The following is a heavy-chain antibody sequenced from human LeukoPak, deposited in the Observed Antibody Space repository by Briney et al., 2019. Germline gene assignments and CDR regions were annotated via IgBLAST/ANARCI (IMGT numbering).Heavy chain of an antibody. J-gene: IGHJ4*02. V-gene: IGHV3-33*01. Sequence: AGGSLRLSCAASGFTFSSYGMHWVRQAPGKGLEWVAVIWYDGSNKYYADSVKGRFTISRDNSKNTLYLQMNSLRAEDTAVYYCARWVHSSSWYVDYWGQGTLVTVSS. CDR2: IWYDGSNK. D-gene: IGHD6-13*01. CDR3: ARWVHSSSWYVDY. CDR1: GFTFSSYG.